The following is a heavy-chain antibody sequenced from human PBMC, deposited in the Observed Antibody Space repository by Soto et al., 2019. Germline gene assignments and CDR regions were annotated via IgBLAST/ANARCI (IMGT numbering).Heavy chain of an antibody. J-gene: IGHJ3*02. D-gene: IGHD3-16*01. CDR1: GGSFSSNNW. Sequence: SETLSLTCAISGGSFSSNNWWSWIRQPPGRGLEWIGETNHSGSTNYNPSLKSRVTISVDTSKNQFSLKLSSVTAADTAVYYCARGLIMTIITHAFDIWGQGTMVTVSS. CDR3: ARGLIMTIITHAFDI. V-gene: IGHV4-4*02. CDR2: TNHSGST.